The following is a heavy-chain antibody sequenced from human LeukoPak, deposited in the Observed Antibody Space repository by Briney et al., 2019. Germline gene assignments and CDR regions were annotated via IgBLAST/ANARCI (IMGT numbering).Heavy chain of an antibody. J-gene: IGHJ6*03. CDR1: GGSISSSSYY. D-gene: IGHD3-10*01. V-gene: IGHV4-39*07. CDR3: ARRNTMVRGRRAIYYMDV. Sequence: SETLSLTCTVSGGSISSSSYYWGWIRQPPGKGLEWIGSIYYSGSTYYNPSLKSRVTISVDTSKNQFSLKLSSVTAADTAVYYCARRNTMVRGRRAIYYMDVWGKGTTVTVSS. CDR2: IYYSGST.